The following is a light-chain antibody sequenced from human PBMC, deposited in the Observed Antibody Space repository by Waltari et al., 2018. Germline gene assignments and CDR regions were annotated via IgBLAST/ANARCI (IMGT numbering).Light chain of an antibody. CDR2: AAF. CDR3: QQYYDYLRT. CDR1: QSVSTY. J-gene: IGKJ1*01. V-gene: IGKV1-8*01. Sequence: AIRMTQSPSSLSASTGDRVTITCRAGQSVSTYLAWYQQKPGKAPKLLIYAAFTLQRGVPSRFSGSGSGTDFTLSISCLQSEDFATYYCQQYYDYLRTFGQGTKVEIK.